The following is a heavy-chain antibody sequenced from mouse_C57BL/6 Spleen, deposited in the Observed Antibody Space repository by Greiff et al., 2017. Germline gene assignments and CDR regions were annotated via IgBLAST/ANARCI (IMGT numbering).Heavy chain of an antibody. CDR1: GFTFSDYG. J-gene: IGHJ2*01. CDR2: ISSGSSTI. D-gene: IGHD2-4*01. CDR3: ARGLYDYYFDY. V-gene: IGHV5-17*01. Sequence: EVMLVESGGGLVKPGGSLKLSCAASGFTFSDYGMHWVRQAPEKGLEWVAYISSGSSTIYYADTVKGRFTISRDNAKNTLFLHMTSLRSEDTAMYYCARGLYDYYFDYWGQGTTLTVSS.